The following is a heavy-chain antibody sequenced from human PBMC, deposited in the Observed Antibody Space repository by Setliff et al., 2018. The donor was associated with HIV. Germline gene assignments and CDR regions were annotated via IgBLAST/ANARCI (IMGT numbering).Heavy chain of an antibody. J-gene: IGHJ4*02. V-gene: IGHV1-46*02. CDR3: ARDSSTWHFDY. CDR1: GYTFNNYY. D-gene: IGHD6-13*01. Sequence: ASVKVSCKASGYTFNNYYMHWVRQAPGQGLEWMGIIYPSDGSTNYAQKFQGRVTMTRDTSISTAYMELSRLRSDDTAVYYCARDSSTWHFDYWGQGTLVTVSS. CDR2: IYPSDGST.